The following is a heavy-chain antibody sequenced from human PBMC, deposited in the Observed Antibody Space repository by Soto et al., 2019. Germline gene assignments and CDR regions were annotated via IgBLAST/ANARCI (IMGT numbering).Heavy chain of an antibody. D-gene: IGHD2-15*01. J-gene: IGHJ5*02. V-gene: IGHV4-34*01. CDR1: GGSFSGYY. Sequence: PSETLSLTCAVYGGSFSGYYWSWIRQPPGKGLEWIGEINHSGSTNYNPSLKSRVTISVDTSKNQFSLKLSSVTAADTAVYYCARGRRSSRGWFDPWGQGTLVTVSS. CDR3: ARGRRSSRGWFDP. CDR2: INHSGST.